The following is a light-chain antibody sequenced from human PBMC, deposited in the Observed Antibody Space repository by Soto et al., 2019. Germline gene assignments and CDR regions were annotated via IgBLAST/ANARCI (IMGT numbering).Light chain of an antibody. CDR1: SSDIGSYNR. V-gene: IGLV2-18*02. Sequence: QSALSRPASVSGSPGQSITSSCTGTSSDIGSYNRVSWYQQPPGTAPKLIIYEVNNRPSGVPDRFSGSKSGNTASLTISGLQAEDEADYYCNSFTTSSTYVFGTGTKVTVL. J-gene: IGLJ1*01. CDR2: EVN. CDR3: NSFTTSSTYV.